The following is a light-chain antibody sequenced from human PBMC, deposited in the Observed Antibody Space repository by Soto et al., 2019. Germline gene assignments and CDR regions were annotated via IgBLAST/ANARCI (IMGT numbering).Light chain of an antibody. CDR1: QGIRNG. J-gene: IGKJ3*01. CDR2: AAS. CDR3: LQDYNYRFT. Sequence: AIQMTQSPASLSASVGDRVTITCRASQGIRNGLGWYQQKPAKAPKLLIYAASSLQSGVPSRFSGSGSGTDFTLTISRLQPEDFATYYCLQDYNYRFTFGPGTKVDIK. V-gene: IGKV1-6*01.